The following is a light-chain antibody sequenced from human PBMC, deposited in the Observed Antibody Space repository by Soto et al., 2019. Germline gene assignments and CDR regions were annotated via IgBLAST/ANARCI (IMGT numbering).Light chain of an antibody. V-gene: IGKV3-20*01. CDR2: CAS. J-gene: IGKJ5*01. CDR1: QSVSNNY. Sequence: EIVLTQSPGTLSLSPGERATLSCRASQSVSNNYLAWYQQKPGQAPRLLIYCASSSATGIPDRFSGSGSGTDFTLTISRLEPEDFEVYYCQQYGSSPITFGQGTRLEIK. CDR3: QQYGSSPIT.